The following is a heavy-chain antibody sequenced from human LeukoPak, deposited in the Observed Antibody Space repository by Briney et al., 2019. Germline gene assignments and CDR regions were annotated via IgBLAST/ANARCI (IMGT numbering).Heavy chain of an antibody. Sequence: GRCLRLSCAASGFTVSINYMSWVRPAPGKGLECGSAIGGRGGSTIYAYSVEGRFTISRDNSKNTLYLQMNSLRAEDTAVYYCAKVRFGDLSPFDYWGQGTLVTVSS. CDR2: IGGRGGST. J-gene: IGHJ4*02. CDR1: GFTVSINY. V-gene: IGHV3-23*01. CDR3: AKVRFGDLSPFDY. D-gene: IGHD3-10*01.